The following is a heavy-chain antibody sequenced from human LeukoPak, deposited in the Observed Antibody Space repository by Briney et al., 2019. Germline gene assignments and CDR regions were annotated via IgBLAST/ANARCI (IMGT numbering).Heavy chain of an antibody. CDR2: ISAYYSTT. CDR3: AREVVAAANWFDP. J-gene: IGHJ5*02. CDR1: GYTFINYG. Sequence: ASVKVSCKASGYTFINYGINWVRQAPGQGLEWMGWISAYYSTTDYAQKLQGRVTMTTDTSTSTAYMELRSLRSDDTAVYYCAREVVAAANWFDPWGQGTLVTVSS. D-gene: IGHD2-2*01. V-gene: IGHV1-18*01.